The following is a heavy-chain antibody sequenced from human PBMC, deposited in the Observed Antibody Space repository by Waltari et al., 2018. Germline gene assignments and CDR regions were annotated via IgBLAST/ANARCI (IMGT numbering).Heavy chain of an antibody. CDR1: GGTFSSYA. CDR3: ARGDITIFGVVSIANYFDY. Sequence: QVQLVQSGAEVKKPGSSVKVSCKAPGGTFSSYAISWVRQAPGQGLEWMGGIIPIFGTANYAQKFQGRVTITADKSTSTAYMELSSLRSEDTAVYYCARGDITIFGVVSIANYFDYWGQGTLVTVSS. V-gene: IGHV1-69*14. CDR2: IIPIFGTA. J-gene: IGHJ4*02. D-gene: IGHD3-3*01.